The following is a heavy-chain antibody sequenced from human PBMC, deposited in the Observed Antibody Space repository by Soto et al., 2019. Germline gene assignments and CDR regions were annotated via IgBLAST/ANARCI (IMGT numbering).Heavy chain of an antibody. CDR2: ISYDATNK. J-gene: IGHJ6*02. Sequence: QVQLVESGGGVVQPGRSLRLSCAASGFTFSTYAMHWVRQAPGKGLEWVAVISYDATNKYYADSVRGRFTISSDNSKNTLFLQMNSLRAEDTAVYYCAKDGGGYNYGYVMLDKYYYGMDVWGQGTTVTVSS. CDR3: AKDGGGYNYGYVMLDKYYYGMDV. V-gene: IGHV3-30-3*01. CDR1: GFTFSTYA. D-gene: IGHD5-18*01.